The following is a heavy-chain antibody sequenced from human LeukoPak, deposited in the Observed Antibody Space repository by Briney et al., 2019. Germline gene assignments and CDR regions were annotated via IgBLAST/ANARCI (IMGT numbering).Heavy chain of an antibody. CDR3: ARDAGGYDFNWFDP. CDR2: INPNSGGT. J-gene: IGHJ5*02. Sequence: ASVKVSCKASGYTFTGYYMHWVRQAPGQGLEWMGWINPNSGGTNYAQKFQGRVTMTRDTSISTAYMELSRLRSDDTAVYYCARDAGGYDFNWFDPWGQGTLVTVSS. CDR1: GYTFTGYY. D-gene: IGHD5-12*01. V-gene: IGHV1-2*02.